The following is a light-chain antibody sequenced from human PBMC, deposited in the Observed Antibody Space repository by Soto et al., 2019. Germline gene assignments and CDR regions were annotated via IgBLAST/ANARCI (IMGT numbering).Light chain of an antibody. CDR3: QQYGRSPWT. CDR1: QSISNN. CDR2: GAS. J-gene: IGKJ1*01. Sequence: EIVLTQSPDTLSLSPGERATLSCRASQSISNNLAWYQQKPGQAPGLLIYGASSRATGIPDRFSGSGSGTDFTLTISRLEPEDFAVYYCQQYGRSPWTFGQGTKVDIK. V-gene: IGKV3-20*01.